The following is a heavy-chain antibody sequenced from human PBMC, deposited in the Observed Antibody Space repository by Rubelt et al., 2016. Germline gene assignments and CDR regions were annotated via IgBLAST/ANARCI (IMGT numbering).Heavy chain of an antibody. CDR3: AGIAAVGTLVDY. Sequence: EVQLVESGGGLVQPGRSLRLSCVASGFSFDDYAMHWVRQAPGKGLEWVSGITWRSGSIGFADFVNGRFTISRYNAKNSLYLQINSLSAEDTALYYCAGIAAVGTLVDYWGQGTLVTVSS. CDR1: GFSFDDYA. J-gene: IGHJ4*02. V-gene: IGHV3-9*01. CDR2: ITWRSGSI. D-gene: IGHD6-13*01.